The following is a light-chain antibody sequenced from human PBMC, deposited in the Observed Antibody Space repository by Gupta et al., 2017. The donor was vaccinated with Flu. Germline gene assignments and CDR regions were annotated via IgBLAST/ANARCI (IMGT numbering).Light chain of an antibody. Sequence: DIQMTQSPSTLSASVGDRVTITCRANQSISSWLAWYQQKPGKVPKLLIYKASNLESGVPSRFSGSGSGTEFTLTSSSLQPDDFATYYCQRYDSLWTFGQGTRVEIK. CDR3: QRYDSLWT. CDR1: QSISSW. CDR2: KAS. J-gene: IGKJ1*01. V-gene: IGKV1-5*03.